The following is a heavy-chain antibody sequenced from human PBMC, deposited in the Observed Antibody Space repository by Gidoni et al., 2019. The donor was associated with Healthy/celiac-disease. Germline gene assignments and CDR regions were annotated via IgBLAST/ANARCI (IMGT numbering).Heavy chain of an antibody. Sequence: QVQLVQSGAEVQKPVASVQASCKASGYTFTSYDIHWLRQATGQGLEWMGWLHPNSGNTGYAQKFQGRVTMTRNTSISTAYMELSSLRSEDTAVYYCARGEMSIAARHDYYYYGMDVWGQGTTVTVSS. CDR3: ARGEMSIAARHDYYYYGMDV. CDR2: LHPNSGNT. CDR1: GYTFTSYD. V-gene: IGHV1-8*01. J-gene: IGHJ6*02. D-gene: IGHD6-6*01.